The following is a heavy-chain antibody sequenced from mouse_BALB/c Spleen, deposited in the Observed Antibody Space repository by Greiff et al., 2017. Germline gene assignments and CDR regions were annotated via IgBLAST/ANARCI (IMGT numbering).Heavy chain of an antibody. Sequence: DVKLVESGGGLVKPGGSLKLSCAASGFTFSSFGMHWVRQAPEKGLEWVAYISSGSSTIYYADTVKGRFTISRDNPKNTLFLQMTSLRSEDTAMYYGARSGLTGYYYAMDYWGQGTSVTVSS. CDR2: ISSGSSTI. CDR3: ARSGLTGYYYAMDY. J-gene: IGHJ4*01. V-gene: IGHV5-17*02. CDR1: GFTFSSFG. D-gene: IGHD4-1*01.